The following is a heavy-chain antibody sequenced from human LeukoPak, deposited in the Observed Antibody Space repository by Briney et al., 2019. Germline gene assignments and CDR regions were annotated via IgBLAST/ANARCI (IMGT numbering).Heavy chain of an antibody. D-gene: IGHD3-22*01. J-gene: IGHJ5*02. CDR2: IYTSGST. V-gene: IGHV4-4*07. CDR3: ARDRGYYDSSGYYWVFGFDP. Sequence: SETLSLTCTVSGGSISSYYWSWIRQPAGKGLEWIGRIYTSGSTNYNPSLKSRVTMSVDTSKNQFSLKLSSVTAADTAVYYCARDRGYYDSSGYYWVFGFDPWGQGTLVTASS. CDR1: GGSISSYY.